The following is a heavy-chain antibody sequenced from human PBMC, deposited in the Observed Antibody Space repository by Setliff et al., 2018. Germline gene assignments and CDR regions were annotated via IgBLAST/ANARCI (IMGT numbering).Heavy chain of an antibody. J-gene: IGHJ6*03. CDR2: TIPMFGTT. Sequence: SVKVSCKASGATFSSHGISWVRQAPGQGLERMGGTIPMFGTTEYAQKFQGRLTIITDESTNTAFMQLSSLRSDDTAVYYCVREGVDRRSSTDYRYYMDVWGKGTTVTVSS. CDR1: GATFSSHG. D-gene: IGHD6-6*01. CDR3: VREGVDRRSSTDYRYYMDV. V-gene: IGHV1-69*05.